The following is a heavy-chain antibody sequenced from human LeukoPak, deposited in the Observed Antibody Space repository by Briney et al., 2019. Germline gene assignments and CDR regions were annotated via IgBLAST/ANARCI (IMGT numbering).Heavy chain of an antibody. CDR1: GFTFSSYA. Sequence: PGGSLRLSCAASGFTFSSYAMSWVRQAPGKGLEWVSAISGSGGSTYYADSVKGRFTISRDNSKNTLYLQMNSLRAEDTAVYYCAKSLGPFDSSGWVFDYWGQGTLVTVSS. CDR2: ISGSGGST. J-gene: IGHJ4*02. CDR3: AKSLGPFDSSGWVFDY. V-gene: IGHV3-23*01. D-gene: IGHD6-19*01.